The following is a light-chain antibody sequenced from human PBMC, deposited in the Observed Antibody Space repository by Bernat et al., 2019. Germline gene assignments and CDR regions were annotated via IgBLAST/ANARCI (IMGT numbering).Light chain of an antibody. CDR1: NIGDKS. CDR2: YDT. J-gene: IGLJ1*01. V-gene: IGLV3-21*01. Sequence: SYVLTQPPSVPVAPGGTATITCAGNNIGDKSVHWYQQRPGQAPVVVIYYDTDRPSEIPERFSSSNSGNTATLTISRVEAGDGADYYCQVWDSSRDHYVFGSGTKVTVL. CDR3: QVWDSSRDHYV.